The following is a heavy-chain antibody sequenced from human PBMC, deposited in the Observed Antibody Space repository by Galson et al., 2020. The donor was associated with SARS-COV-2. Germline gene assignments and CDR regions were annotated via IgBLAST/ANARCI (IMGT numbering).Heavy chain of an antibody. CDR2: IYWDDDK. Sequence: ESGPTLVKPTQTLTLTCTFSGFSLSTSGVGVGWIRQPPGKALEWLALIYWDDDKRYSPSLTSRLTITKDASKNQVVLTMTNMDPVDTATYFCAHRGEKVVVIPAEYFDYWGQGILVTVSS. CDR3: AHRGEKVVVIPAEYFDY. J-gene: IGHJ4*02. D-gene: IGHD2-2*01. V-gene: IGHV2-5*02. CDR1: GFSLSTSGVG.